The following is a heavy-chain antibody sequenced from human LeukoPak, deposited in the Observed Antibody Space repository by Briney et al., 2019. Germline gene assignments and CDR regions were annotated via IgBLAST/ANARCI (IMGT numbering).Heavy chain of an antibody. J-gene: IGHJ4*02. CDR1: GGSISSSSYY. V-gene: IGHV4-39*01. CDR2: IYYSGNT. D-gene: IGHD3-22*01. Sequence: SETLSLTCIVSGGSISSSSYYWGWIRQPPGKGLHWIGTIYYSGNTYYNPSLKSRVTISVDTSKTQFSLKLGSVTAADTAVYYCARETSSGYLFKPASYFDYWGQGTLVTVSS. CDR3: ARETSSGYLFKPASYFDY.